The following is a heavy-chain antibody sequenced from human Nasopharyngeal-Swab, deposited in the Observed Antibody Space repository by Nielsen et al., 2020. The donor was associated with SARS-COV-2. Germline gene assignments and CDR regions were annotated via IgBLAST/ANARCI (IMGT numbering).Heavy chain of an antibody. D-gene: IGHD2-15*01. Sequence: WIRQPPGKGLEWVGRIRSKANSYATAYAASVKGRSTISRDDSKNTAYLQMNSLKTEDTAVYYCTSRSGREDYWGQGTLVTVSS. V-gene: IGHV3-73*01. CDR2: IRSKANSYAT. CDR3: TSRSGREDY. J-gene: IGHJ4*02.